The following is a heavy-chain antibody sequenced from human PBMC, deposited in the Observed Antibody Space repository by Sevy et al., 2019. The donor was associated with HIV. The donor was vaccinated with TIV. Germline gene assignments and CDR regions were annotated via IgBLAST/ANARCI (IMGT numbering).Heavy chain of an antibody. CDR1: GFTFSSYA. CDR2: ISYDGSNK. CDR3: ARDITPGSGWYNFDY. D-gene: IGHD6-19*01. Sequence: GGSLRLSCAASGFTFSSYAMHWVRQAPGKGLEWVAVISYDGSNKYYADSVKGRFTISRDNSKNTLYLQMNSLGAEDTAVYYCARDITPGSGWYNFDYWGQGTLVTVSS. V-gene: IGHV3-30-3*01. J-gene: IGHJ4*02.